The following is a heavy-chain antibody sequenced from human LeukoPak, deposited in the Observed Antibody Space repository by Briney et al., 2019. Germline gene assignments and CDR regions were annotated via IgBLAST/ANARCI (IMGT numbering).Heavy chain of an antibody. V-gene: IGHV1-2*02. D-gene: IGHD7-27*01. CDR1: GYTFTAYY. Sequence: ASVKVSCKASGYTFTAYYMHWVRQAPGHGLGGWGGINPISGDGHPAQNFQARVTLTRDKSISTAYMEMSGLRSDDTAVYYCARHRLGFKHFDLWGRGTQVTVSS. CDR3: ARHRLGFKHFDL. J-gene: IGHJ2*01. CDR2: INPISGDG.